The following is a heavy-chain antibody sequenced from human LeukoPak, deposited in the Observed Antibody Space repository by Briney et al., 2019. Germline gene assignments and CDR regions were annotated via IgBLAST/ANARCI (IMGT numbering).Heavy chain of an antibody. Sequence: GASVKVSCTASGYTFTGYYMHWVRQVPGQALEWMGWINPNSGGTNYAQKLQGRVAMTTDTSTSTAYMELRSLRSDDTAVYYCAREGPGVYYDFWSGYWRANWFDPWGQGTLVTVSS. CDR3: AREGPGVYYDFWSGYWRANWFDP. J-gene: IGHJ5*02. CDR1: GYTFTGYY. CDR2: INPNSGGT. D-gene: IGHD3-3*01. V-gene: IGHV1-2*02.